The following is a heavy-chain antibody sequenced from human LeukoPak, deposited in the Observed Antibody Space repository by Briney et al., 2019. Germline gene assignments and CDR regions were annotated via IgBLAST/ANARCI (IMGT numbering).Heavy chain of an antibody. CDR2: ISYDGSNK. CDR3: ARAPASPTYQPLLYHASDFVY. Sequence: GRSLRLSCAASGFTFSSYAMHWVRQAPGKGLEWVAVISYDGSNKYYADSVKGRFTISRDNSKNTLYLQMNSLRAEDTAVYYCARAPASPTYQPLLYHASDFVYWGQGTLVTVSS. V-gene: IGHV3-30-3*01. J-gene: IGHJ4*02. D-gene: IGHD2-2*02. CDR1: GFTFSSYA.